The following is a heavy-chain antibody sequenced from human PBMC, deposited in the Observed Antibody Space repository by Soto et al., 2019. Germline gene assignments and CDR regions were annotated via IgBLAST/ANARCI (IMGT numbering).Heavy chain of an antibody. V-gene: IGHV1-69*01. CDR1: GGTFSDLA. Sequence: QVHLVQSGAEVKKPGSSVKVSCKTSGGTFSDLAFSWVRQAPRQGLEWVGGIIPLFGTPNYAREFQGRVSISADESSNTVYMALRSLRSEDTAVDYCASERVAEMATGGYFDNWGQGTLVTVSS. CDR3: ASERVAEMATGGYFDN. J-gene: IGHJ4*02. D-gene: IGHD5-12*01. CDR2: IIPLFGTP.